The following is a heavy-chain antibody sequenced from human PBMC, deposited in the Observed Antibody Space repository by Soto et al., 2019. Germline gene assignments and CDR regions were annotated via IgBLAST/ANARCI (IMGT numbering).Heavy chain of an antibody. J-gene: IGHJ3*02. D-gene: IGHD1-1*01. Sequence: XLKISCKCSGYXFTSYWVGWVRQMPGKGLEWMGIIYPGDSDTRYSPSFQGQVTISADKFISTAYLQWSSLKASDSAMYYCARRLERREAFDIWGQGAMGTVSS. CDR3: ARRLERREAFDI. CDR2: IYPGDSDT. CDR1: GYXFTSYW. V-gene: IGHV5-51*01.